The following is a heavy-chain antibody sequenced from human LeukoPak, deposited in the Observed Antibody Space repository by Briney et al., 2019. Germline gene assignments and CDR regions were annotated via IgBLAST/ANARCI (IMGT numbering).Heavy chain of an antibody. CDR1: GFTFSSYG. V-gene: IGHV3-30*02. Sequence: GGSLRLSCAASGFTFSSYGMHWVRQAPGKGLEWVAFIRYDGSNKYYADSVKGRFTISRDNSKNTLYLQMNSLRAEDTAVYYCAKDRKRYSSSWEFDYWGQETLVTVSS. CDR2: IRYDGSNK. J-gene: IGHJ4*02. CDR3: AKDRKRYSSSWEFDY. D-gene: IGHD6-13*01.